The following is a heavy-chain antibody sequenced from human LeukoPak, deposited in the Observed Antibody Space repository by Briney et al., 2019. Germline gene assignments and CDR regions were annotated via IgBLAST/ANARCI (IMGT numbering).Heavy chain of an antibody. J-gene: IGHJ3*02. CDR3: AREGDTAMVSDAFDI. D-gene: IGHD5-18*01. V-gene: IGHV1-2*02. CDR1: GYTFTGYS. CDR2: INPNSGGT. Sequence: ASVKVSCKASGYTFTGYSMHWVRQAPGQGLEWMGWINPNSGGTNYAQNFQGRVTMTRDTSISTTYMKLSRLRSDDTAVYYCAREGDTAMVSDAFDIWGQGTMVTVSS.